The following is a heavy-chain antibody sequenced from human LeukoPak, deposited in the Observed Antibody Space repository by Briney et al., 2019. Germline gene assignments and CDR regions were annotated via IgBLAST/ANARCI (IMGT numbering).Heavy chain of an antibody. J-gene: IGHJ4*02. CDR1: GFTFSNAW. CDR3: TTTGGIFGVVPWDY. Sequence: GGSLRLSCAASGFTFSNAWMSWVRQAPGKGLEWVGRIKSKTDGGTTDYAAPVKGRFTISRDDSKNTLYLQMNSLKTEDTAVYYCTTTGGIFGVVPWDYWGQGTLVTVSS. V-gene: IGHV3-15*01. D-gene: IGHD3-3*01. CDR2: IKSKTDGGTT.